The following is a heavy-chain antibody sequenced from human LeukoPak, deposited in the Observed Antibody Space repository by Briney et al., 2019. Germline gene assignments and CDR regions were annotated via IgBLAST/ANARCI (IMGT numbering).Heavy chain of an antibody. V-gene: IGHV4-59*08. Sequence: SKTLSLTCTVSGGSISSYYWSWIRQPPGKGLEWIGYIYYSGSTNYNPSLKSRVTISVDTSKNQFSLKLSSVTAADTAVYYCAGHSSGLVYFQHWGQGTLVTVSS. CDR3: AGHSSGLVYFQH. D-gene: IGHD6-19*01. CDR2: IYYSGST. CDR1: GGSISSYY. J-gene: IGHJ1*01.